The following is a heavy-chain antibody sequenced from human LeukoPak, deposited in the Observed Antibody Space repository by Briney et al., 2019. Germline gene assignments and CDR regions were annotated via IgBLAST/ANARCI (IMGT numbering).Heavy chain of an antibody. CDR1: GGSISSGDYY. D-gene: IGHD3-22*01. V-gene: IGHV4-30-4*01. Sequence: KTSQTLSLTCTVSGGSISSGDYYWSWIRQPPGKGLEWIGYIYYSGSTYYNPSLKSRVTISVDTSKNQFSLKLSSVTAADTAVYYCARESYDSSGREGYWGQGTLVTVSS. J-gene: IGHJ4*02. CDR3: ARESYDSSGREGY. CDR2: IYYSGST.